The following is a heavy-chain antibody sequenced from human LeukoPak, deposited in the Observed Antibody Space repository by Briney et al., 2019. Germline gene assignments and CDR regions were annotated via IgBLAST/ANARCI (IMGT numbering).Heavy chain of an antibody. D-gene: IGHD3-16*01. J-gene: IGHJ6*02. CDR2: IYYSGST. CDR3: ARGFHVSYGMDV. Sequence: SETLSLTCTVSGGSISSYYWSWIRQPPGKGLEWIGYIYYSGSTNYNPSLKSRVTISVDRSKNQFSLKLSSVTAADTAVYYCARGFHVSYGMDVWGQGTTVTVSS. CDR1: GGSISSYY. V-gene: IGHV4-59*12.